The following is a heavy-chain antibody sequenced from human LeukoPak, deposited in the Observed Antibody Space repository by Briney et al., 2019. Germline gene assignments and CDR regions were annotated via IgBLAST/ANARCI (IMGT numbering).Heavy chain of an antibody. Sequence: GASVKVSCKASGYTFTSYYMHWVRQAPGQGLEWMGIINPSGGSTSYAQKFQGRVTMTRDTSTSTVYMELSSRRSEDTAVYYWAREGYIPGEFDYWGQGTLVTVSS. CDR3: AREGYIPGEFDY. J-gene: IGHJ4*02. D-gene: IGHD3-16*01. CDR1: GYTFTSYY. CDR2: INPSGGST. V-gene: IGHV1-46*01.